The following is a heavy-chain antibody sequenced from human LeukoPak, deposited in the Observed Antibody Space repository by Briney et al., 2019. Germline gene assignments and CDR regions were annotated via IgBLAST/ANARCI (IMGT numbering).Heavy chain of an antibody. CDR2: INPNSGGT. Sequence: ASVKVSCKASGYTFTGYYMHWVRQAPGQGLEWMGWINPNSGGTNYAQKFQGRVTMTRDTSISTAYMELSRLRSDDTAVYYCARPWDRGYGYGYSGSWFDPWGQGTLVTVSS. V-gene: IGHV1-2*02. D-gene: IGHD5-18*01. CDR3: ARPWDRGYGYGYSGSWFDP. CDR1: GYTFTGYY. J-gene: IGHJ5*02.